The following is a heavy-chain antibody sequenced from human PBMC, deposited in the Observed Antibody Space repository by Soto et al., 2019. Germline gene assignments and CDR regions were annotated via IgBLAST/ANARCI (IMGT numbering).Heavy chain of an antibody. CDR2: ISSSSSYI. Sequence: GGSLRLSCAASGFTFSSYSMNWVRQAPGKGLEWVSSISSSSSYIYYADSVKGRFTISRDNAKNSLYLQMNSLRAEDTAVYYCARDRGFGDPYYYGMDVWGQGTTVTVSS. CDR1: GFTFSSYS. J-gene: IGHJ6*02. V-gene: IGHV3-21*01. D-gene: IGHD3-3*01. CDR3: ARDRGFGDPYYYGMDV.